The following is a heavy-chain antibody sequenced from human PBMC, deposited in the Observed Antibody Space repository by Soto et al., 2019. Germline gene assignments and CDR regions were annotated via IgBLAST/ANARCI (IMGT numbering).Heavy chain of an antibody. V-gene: IGHV1-69*01. CDR3: ATDRDHSYHS. CDR1: EGTLKPYA. Sequence: QVQLVQSGTEVKKPASSVKVACKASEGTLKPYAITWVRQAPGHGLEWVGGITPSIGTTTSAEKFQGRLSITTDESTTTADMDLSSLRFDDTAVYDCATDRDHSYHSWGQGTLVTVSS. J-gene: IGHJ4*02. CDR2: ITPSIGTT. D-gene: IGHD3-10*01.